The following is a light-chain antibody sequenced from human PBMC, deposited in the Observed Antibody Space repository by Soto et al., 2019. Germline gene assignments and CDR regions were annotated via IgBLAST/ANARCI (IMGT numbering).Light chain of an antibody. CDR1: QSVSSF. CDR2: DAS. Sequence: EVVLTQSPATLSLSPGERVTLSCRASQSVSSFLSWYQHKPGQAPRLLIHDASNRATGIPARFSGSGSGTDFTLTISSLEPEDFAIYYCQQRRNMITFGQGTRLEIK. J-gene: IGKJ5*01. CDR3: QQRRNMIT. V-gene: IGKV3-11*01.